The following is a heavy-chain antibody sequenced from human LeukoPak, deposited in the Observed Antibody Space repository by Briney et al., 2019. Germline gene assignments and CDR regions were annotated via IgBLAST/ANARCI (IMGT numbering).Heavy chain of an antibody. CDR2: IYSGGST. D-gene: IGHD3-10*01. J-gene: IGHJ4*02. CDR3: ARGRGGSGSYYDFDY. Sequence: GGSLRLSCAASGFTVSSNYMSWVRQAPGKGLEWVSVIYSGGSTYYADSVKGRFTISRDNAKNSLYLQMNSLRAEDTAVYYCARGRGGSGSYYDFDYWGQGTLVTVSS. CDR1: GFTVSSNY. V-gene: IGHV3-66*01.